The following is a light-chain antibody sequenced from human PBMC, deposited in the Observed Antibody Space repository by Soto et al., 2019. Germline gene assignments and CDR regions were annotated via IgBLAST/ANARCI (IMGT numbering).Light chain of an antibody. J-gene: IGKJ4*01. CDR1: QSINNL. CDR3: QQYDSYPLT. V-gene: IGKV1-5*01. CDR2: DVS. Sequence: DVQMTQSPSTLSSSVPDRFTITCRASQSINNLLAWYQQLPGKAPKFLIYDVSTLESGVPSRFSGSGSGTEFTLTISSLQPEDFATYYCQQYDSYPLTFGGGTKVDI.